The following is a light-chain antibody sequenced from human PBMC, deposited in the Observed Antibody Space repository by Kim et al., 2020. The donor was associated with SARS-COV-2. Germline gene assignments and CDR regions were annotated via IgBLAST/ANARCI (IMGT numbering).Light chain of an antibody. CDR3: ATWDATLGGPV. V-gene: IGLV1-47*01. Sequence: QSVLTQPPSVSETPGLRVTISCSGSTSNIGRYYVYWYRHLPGTAPKLLMYRYNQRPSGVPDRFSGSKSGTSASLAISGLRSEDEADYYCATWDATLGGPVFGGGTQLTVL. J-gene: IGLJ3*02. CDR1: TSNIGRYY. CDR2: RYN.